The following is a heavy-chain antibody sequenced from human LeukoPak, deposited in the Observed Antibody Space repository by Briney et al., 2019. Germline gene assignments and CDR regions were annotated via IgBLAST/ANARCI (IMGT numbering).Heavy chain of an antibody. V-gene: IGHV4-59*01. Sequence: SETLSLTCSVSGGSLSTYSGSWVRQSPGNRLKWIGYIYYGGTTNYNPSLKSRVTISADTAKNQFSLRLRSVTAADTAIYYCARDTTVASGMQHWGQGTLVTVSS. CDR3: ARDTTVASGMQH. D-gene: IGHD4-23*01. CDR1: GGSLSTYS. J-gene: IGHJ4*02. CDR2: IYYGGTT.